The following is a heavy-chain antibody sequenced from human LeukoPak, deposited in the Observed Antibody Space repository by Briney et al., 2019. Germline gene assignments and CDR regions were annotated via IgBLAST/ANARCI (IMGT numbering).Heavy chain of an antibody. D-gene: IGHD3-22*01. CDR3: ARDPIYYDSSGYYSFGAFDI. Sequence: SGTLSLTCAVSSGSISSSNWWSWVRQPPGKGLEWIGEIYHSGSTNYNPSLKSRVTISVDTSKNQFSLKLSSVTAADTAVYYCARDPIYYDSSGYYSFGAFDIWGQGTMVTVSS. V-gene: IGHV4-4*02. CDR2: IYHSGST. CDR1: SGSISSSNW. J-gene: IGHJ3*02.